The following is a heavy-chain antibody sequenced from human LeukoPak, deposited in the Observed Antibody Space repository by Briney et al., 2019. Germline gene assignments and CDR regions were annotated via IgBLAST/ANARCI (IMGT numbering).Heavy chain of an antibody. CDR1: GGSISSGDYY. Sequence: PSETLSLTCTVSGGSISSGDYYWSWIRQPPGKGLEWIGYIYYSGSTYYNPSLKSRVTISVDTSKNQFSLKLSSVTAADTAVYYCARDPPGGIAAADTPHDAFDIWGQGTMVTVSS. CDR3: ARDPPGGIAAADTPHDAFDI. J-gene: IGHJ3*02. CDR2: IYYSGST. V-gene: IGHV4-30-4*01. D-gene: IGHD6-13*01.